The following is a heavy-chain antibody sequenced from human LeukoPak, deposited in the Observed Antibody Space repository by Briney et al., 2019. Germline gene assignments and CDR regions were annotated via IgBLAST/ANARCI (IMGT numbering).Heavy chain of an antibody. V-gene: IGHV3-74*01. CDR2: VNSDGSST. CDR1: GFTFSSYL. CDR3: AREGSLGQQLPPDY. D-gene: IGHD6-13*01. Sequence: GGSLRLSCAASGFTFSSYLMHWVRQAPGKGLVWVSRVNSDGSSTTYADSVEGRFTISRDNAKNTLYLQMDSLRAEDTAVYYCAREGSLGQQLPPDYWGQGTLVTVSS. J-gene: IGHJ4*02.